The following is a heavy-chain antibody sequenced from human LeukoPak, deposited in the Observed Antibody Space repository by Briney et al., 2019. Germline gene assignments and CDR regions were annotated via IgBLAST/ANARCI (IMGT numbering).Heavy chain of an antibody. CDR3: AKVRLFGDLPQDY. D-gene: IGHD3-10*02. Sequence: PGGSLRLSCAASGFTFSSYAMSWVRQAPGKGLEWVSGISGSGGSTYYADSVKGRFTISRDNSKNTLYLQMNSLRAEDTAVYYCAKVRLFGDLPQDYWGQGTLVTVSS. V-gene: IGHV3-23*01. CDR1: GFTFSSYA. CDR2: ISGSGGST. J-gene: IGHJ4*02.